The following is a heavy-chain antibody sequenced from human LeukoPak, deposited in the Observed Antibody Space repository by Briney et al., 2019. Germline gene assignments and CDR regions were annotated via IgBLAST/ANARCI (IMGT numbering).Heavy chain of an antibody. CDR3: ASGYYDFWSGNVGAFDI. CDR1: GFTFSSYW. CDR2: INTDGSST. D-gene: IGHD3-3*01. V-gene: IGHV3-74*01. Sequence: GGSLRLPCAASGFTFSSYWMHWVRQAPGKGLVWVSRINTDGSSTSYADSVKGRFTISRDNAKNTLYLQMNSLRAEDTAVYYCASGYYDFWSGNVGAFDIWGQGTMVTVSS. J-gene: IGHJ3*02.